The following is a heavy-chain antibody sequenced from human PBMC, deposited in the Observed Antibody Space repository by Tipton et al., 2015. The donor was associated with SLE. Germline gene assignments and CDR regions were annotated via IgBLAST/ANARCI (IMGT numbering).Heavy chain of an antibody. J-gene: IGHJ4*02. CDR1: GGFLRDYF. CDR3: ARAEILVVIARRLFDY. V-gene: IGHV4-34*01. CDR2: IDQSGST. Sequence: TLSLTCDVYGGFLRDYFWSWIRQPPGKGLEWIGEIDQSGSTNYNPSLKSRVTMSGDTSKNEFSLKLISVTAADTAVYYCARAEILVVIARRLFDYWAQGTLVTVSS. D-gene: IGHD2-15*01.